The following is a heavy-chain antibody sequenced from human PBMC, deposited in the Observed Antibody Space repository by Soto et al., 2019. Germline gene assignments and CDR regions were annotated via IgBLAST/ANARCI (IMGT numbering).Heavy chain of an antibody. D-gene: IGHD1-1*01. CDR1: GGSFSGYY. CDR2: INHSGST. CDR3: ASTTDRPRYYYYGMDV. V-gene: IGHV4-34*01. Sequence: SETLSLTCAVYGGSFSGYYWSWIRQPPGKGLEWIGEINHSGSTNYNPSLKSRVTISVDTSKNQFSLKLSSVTAADTAVYYCASTTDRPRYYYYGMDVWGQGTTVTVS. J-gene: IGHJ6*02.